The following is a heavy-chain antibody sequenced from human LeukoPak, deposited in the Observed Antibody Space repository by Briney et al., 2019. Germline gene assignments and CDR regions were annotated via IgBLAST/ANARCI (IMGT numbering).Heavy chain of an antibody. V-gene: IGHV1-69*05. CDR2: IIPIFGTA. J-gene: IGHJ5*02. CDR1: GGTFSSYA. CDR3: ARDNRVPMYDSSGYQGWFDP. Sequence: SVKVSCKASGGTFSSYAISWVRQAPGQGLEWMGGIIPIFGTANYAQKFQGRVTITTDESTSTAYMELSSLRSEDTAVYYCARDNRVPMYDSSGYQGWFDPWGQGTLVTVSS. D-gene: IGHD3-22*01.